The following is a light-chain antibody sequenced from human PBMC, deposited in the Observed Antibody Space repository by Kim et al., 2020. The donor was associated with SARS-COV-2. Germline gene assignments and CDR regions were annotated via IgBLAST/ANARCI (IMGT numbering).Light chain of an antibody. CDR3: SSYTSSSTYV. CDR2: DVS. Sequence: LTQPASVSGSPGQSITISCTETSSDVGGYNYVSWYQQHPGKAPKLMIYDVSKRPSGVSNRFSGSKSGNTASLTISGLQAEDEADYYCSSYTSSSTYVFGTGTKVTVL. V-gene: IGLV2-14*01. J-gene: IGLJ1*01. CDR1: SSDVGGYNY.